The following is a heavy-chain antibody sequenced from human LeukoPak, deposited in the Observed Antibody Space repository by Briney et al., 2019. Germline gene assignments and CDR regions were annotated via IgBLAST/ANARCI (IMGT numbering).Heavy chain of an antibody. Sequence: PGGSLRLSCAASGFTFSSYSMNWVRQAPGKGLEWVSSISSSSSYIYYADSVKGRFTISRDNAKNSLYLQMNSLRAEDTAVYYCASVAPVIAAAGAGWFDPWGQGTLVTVSS. V-gene: IGHV3-21*01. D-gene: IGHD6-13*01. CDR3: ASVAPVIAAAGAGWFDP. J-gene: IGHJ5*02. CDR2: ISSSSSYI. CDR1: GFTFSSYS.